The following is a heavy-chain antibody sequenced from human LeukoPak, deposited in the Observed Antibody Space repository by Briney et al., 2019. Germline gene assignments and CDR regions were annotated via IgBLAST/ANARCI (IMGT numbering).Heavy chain of an antibody. V-gene: IGHV1-69*13. CDR3: VTLRLGQLSFDS. CDR2: SIPPFITA. J-gene: IGHJ4*02. D-gene: IGHD3-16*02. Sequence: ASVTVSCKASGGTFSDFGIHWVRQAPGQGLEWMGGSIPPFITANYAQKFQGRVTFTAVESTTTAYMDLRSLRSEDTAVYYCVTLRLGQLSFDSWGQGALVTVSS. CDR1: GGTFSDFG.